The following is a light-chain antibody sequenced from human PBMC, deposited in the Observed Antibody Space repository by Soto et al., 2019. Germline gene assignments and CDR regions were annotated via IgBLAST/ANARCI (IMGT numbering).Light chain of an antibody. CDR2: EVS. V-gene: IGLV2-14*01. CDR3: SSYTLSSALL. CDR1: SSYIGSYNY. Sequence: QSALTQPASVSGSPGQSNTIACTGSSSYIGSYNYVSWYQQHPGKAPKLVMYEVSSRPSGISIRFSGSKSGNTASLTISGLQAEDEADYFCSSYTLSSALLFGGGTKLTVL. J-gene: IGLJ2*01.